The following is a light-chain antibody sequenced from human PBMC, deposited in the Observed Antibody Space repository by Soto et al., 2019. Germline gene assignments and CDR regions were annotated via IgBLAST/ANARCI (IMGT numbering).Light chain of an antibody. CDR2: LTS. CDR1: QSISTY. J-gene: IGKJ1*01. V-gene: IGKV1-39*01. Sequence: DIQMTQSPSSLSASVGDRVTITCRASQSISTYLNWFQQKPGRAPKLLIYLTSTLQSGVPSRFSGSGSGTDFTLTISSLQPEDFATYYCQQSSTTPWTCGQGTKVDVK. CDR3: QQSSTTPWT.